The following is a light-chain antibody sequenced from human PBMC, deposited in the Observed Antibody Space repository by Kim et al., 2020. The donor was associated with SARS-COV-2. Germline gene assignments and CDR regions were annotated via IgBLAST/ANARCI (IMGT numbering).Light chain of an antibody. V-gene: IGKV3-11*01. Sequence: ESTAPSCRTSRNVGSSLASYQQKPGRDPRRLIYDATMRTAGGTERCSSGGAGTDFTLTISSRAPDDVVIYYCQQRGSWPPALTFGGGTKVDIK. CDR3: QQRGSWPPALT. CDR1: RNVGSS. J-gene: IGKJ4*01. CDR2: DAT.